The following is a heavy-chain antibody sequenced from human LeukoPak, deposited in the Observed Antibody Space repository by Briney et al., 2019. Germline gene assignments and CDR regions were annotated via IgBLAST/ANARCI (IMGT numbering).Heavy chain of an antibody. CDR3: AKDPGYDSSGYGMDV. Sequence: PGGSLRLSCAASGFTFSSYGMHWVRQAPGKGLEWVAVISYDGSNKYYADSVKGRFTISRDNSKNTLYLQMNSLRAEDTAVYYCAKDPGYDSSGYGMDVWGQGTTVTVSS. V-gene: IGHV3-30*18. D-gene: IGHD3-22*01. J-gene: IGHJ6*02. CDR1: GFTFSSYG. CDR2: ISYDGSNK.